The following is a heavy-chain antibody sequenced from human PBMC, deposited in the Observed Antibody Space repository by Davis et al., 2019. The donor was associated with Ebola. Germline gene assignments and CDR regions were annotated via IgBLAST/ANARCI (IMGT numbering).Heavy chain of an antibody. D-gene: IGHD2-2*01. CDR2: ISSSSSYI. V-gene: IGHV3-21*01. Sequence: GGSLRLSCAASGFTFSSYSMNWVRQAPGKGLEWVSSISSSSSYIYYADSVKGRFTISRDNSKNTLYLQMNSLRAEDTAVYYCATEGYCSSTSCWTRYYYGMDVWGQGTTVTVSS. CDR1: GFTFSSYS. J-gene: IGHJ6*02. CDR3: ATEGYCSSTSCWTRYYYGMDV.